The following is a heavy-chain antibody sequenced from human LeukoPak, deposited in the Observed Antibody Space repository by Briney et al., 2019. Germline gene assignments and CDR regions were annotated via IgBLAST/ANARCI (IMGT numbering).Heavy chain of an antibody. V-gene: IGHV3-48*03. Sequence: GGSLRLSCAASGFIFSSYEMNWVRQAPGKGLEWVSYISSSGKNMYYADSVKGRFTISRDNAKNSLYLQMNSLRAEDTAVYYCAREALSWNYYDDWGQGILVTVSS. CDR2: ISSSGKNM. J-gene: IGHJ4*02. CDR1: GFIFSSYE. CDR3: AREALSWNYYDD. D-gene: IGHD6-13*01.